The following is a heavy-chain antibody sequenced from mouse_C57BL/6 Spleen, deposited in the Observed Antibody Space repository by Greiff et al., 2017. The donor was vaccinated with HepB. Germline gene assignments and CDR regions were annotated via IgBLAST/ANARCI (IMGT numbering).Heavy chain of an antibody. J-gene: IGHJ2*01. CDR1: GYTFTSYW. CDR2: IYPSDSET. D-gene: IGHD1-1*01. Sequence: QVQLQQPGAELVRPGSSVKLSCKASGYTFTSYWMDWVKQRPGQGLEWIGNIYPSDSETNYNQKFKDKATLTVDKSSSTAYMQLSSLTSEDSAVYYCARVGGSRPGYWGQGTTLTVSS. CDR3: ARVGGSRPGY. V-gene: IGHV1-61*01.